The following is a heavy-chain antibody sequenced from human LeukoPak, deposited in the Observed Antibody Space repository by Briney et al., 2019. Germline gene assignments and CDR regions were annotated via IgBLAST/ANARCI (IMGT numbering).Heavy chain of an antibody. J-gene: IGHJ3*02. CDR1: GFTFSSYD. D-gene: IGHD3-22*01. Sequence: GGSLRLSCAASGFTFSSYDMHWVRQATGNGLEWVSAIGTAGDTYYPGSVKGRFTISRENAKNSLYLQMNSLRAEDTAVYYCARALDSSGYYYPHDAFDIWGQGTMVTVSS. CDR2: IGTAGDT. V-gene: IGHV3-13*01. CDR3: ARALDSSGYYYPHDAFDI.